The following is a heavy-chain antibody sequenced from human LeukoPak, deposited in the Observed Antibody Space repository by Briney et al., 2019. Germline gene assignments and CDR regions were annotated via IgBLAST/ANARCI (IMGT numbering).Heavy chain of an antibody. CDR2: IYYTGST. Sequence: SETLSLTCTISGGSISSISYYWGWIRQPPGKGLEWIGSIYYTGSTYYNPSLKSRVTVSVDTSKNQFSLKLSSVTAADTAVFYCARSYYYFDLWGRGTLVTVSS. V-gene: IGHV4-39*07. D-gene: IGHD1-26*01. CDR3: ARSYYYFDL. CDR1: GGSISSISYY. J-gene: IGHJ2*01.